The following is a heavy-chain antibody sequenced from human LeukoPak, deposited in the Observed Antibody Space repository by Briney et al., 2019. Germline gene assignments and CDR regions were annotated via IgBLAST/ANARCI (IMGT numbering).Heavy chain of an antibody. CDR2: IYYSGST. J-gene: IGHJ6*04. Sequence: SETLSLTCTVSGGSISSYYWSWIRQPPGKGLEWIGYIYYSGSTNYNPSLKSRVTISVDTSKNQFSLKLSSVIAADTAVYYCARDGAIAAGENYYYYGMDVWGKGTTVTVSS. V-gene: IGHV4-59*01. CDR1: GGSISSYY. CDR3: ARDGAIAAGENYYYYGMDV. D-gene: IGHD6-25*01.